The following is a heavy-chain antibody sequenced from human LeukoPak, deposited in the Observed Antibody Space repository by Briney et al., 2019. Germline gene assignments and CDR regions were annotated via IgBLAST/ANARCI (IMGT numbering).Heavy chain of an antibody. J-gene: IGHJ3*02. D-gene: IGHD6-13*01. CDR1: GYTFTSYD. V-gene: IGHV1-8*01. Sequence: GASVNVSCKASGYTFTSYDIYWVRQATGQGLEWMGWMNPNSGNTGYAQKFQGRVTMTRNTSISTAYMELSSLRSEDTAVYYCARSIAAACDAFDIWGQGTVVTVSS. CDR3: ARSIAAACDAFDI. CDR2: MNPNSGNT.